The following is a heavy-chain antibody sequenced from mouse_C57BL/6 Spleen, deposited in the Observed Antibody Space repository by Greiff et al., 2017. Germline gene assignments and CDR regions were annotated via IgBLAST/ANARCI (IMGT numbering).Heavy chain of an antibody. Sequence: EVQLQESGGGLVKPGGSLKLSCAASGFTFSDYGMHWVRQAPEKGLEWVAYISSGSSTIYYADTVKGRFTISRDNAKNTLFLQMTSLRSEDTAMYYCARERPPYYFDYWGQGTTLTVSS. CDR3: ARERPPYYFDY. CDR1: GFTFSDYG. V-gene: IGHV5-17*01. CDR2: ISSGSSTI. J-gene: IGHJ2*01.